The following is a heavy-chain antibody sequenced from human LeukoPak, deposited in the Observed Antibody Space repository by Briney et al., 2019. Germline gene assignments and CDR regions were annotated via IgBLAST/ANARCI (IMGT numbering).Heavy chain of an antibody. CDR3: ARGFSSSWYNWFDP. D-gene: IGHD6-13*01. V-gene: IGHV4-34*01. CDR2: INHSGST. J-gene: IGHJ5*02. CDR1: GGSFSGYY. Sequence: PSETLSLTCAVYGGSFSGYYWSWLRQPPGKGLEWIGEINHSGSTNYNPSLKSRVTISVDTSKNQFSLKLSSVTAADTAVYYCARGFSSSWYNWFDPWGQGTRVTVSS.